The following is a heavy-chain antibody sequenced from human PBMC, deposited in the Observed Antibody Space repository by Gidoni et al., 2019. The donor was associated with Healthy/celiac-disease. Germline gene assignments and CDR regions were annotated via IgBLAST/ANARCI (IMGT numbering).Heavy chain of an antibody. CDR1: GFTFSSYG. CDR2: ISYDGSNK. CDR3: AKVIGAGTDDY. D-gene: IGHD6-13*01. V-gene: IGHV3-30*18. J-gene: IGHJ4*02. Sequence: QVQLVESGGGVVHPGRSLRLSCAASGFTFSSYGMHWVRQAPGKGLEWVAVISYDGSNKYYADSVKGRFTISRDNSKNTLYLQMNSLRAEDTAVYYCAKVIGAGTDDYWGQGTLVTVSS.